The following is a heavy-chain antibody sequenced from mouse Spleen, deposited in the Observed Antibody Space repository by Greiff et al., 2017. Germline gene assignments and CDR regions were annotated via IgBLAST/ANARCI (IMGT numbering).Heavy chain of an antibody. CDR1: GYTFTSYW. J-gene: IGHJ4*01. Sequence: VQLQQPGAELVKPGASVKMSCKASGYTFTSYWITWVKQRPGQGLEWIGDIYPGSGSTNYNEKFKRKATLTVDTSSSTAYMQLSSLTSEDSAVYYCARFYDGYYVDAMDYWGQGTSVTVSS. D-gene: IGHD2-3*01. CDR3: ARFYDGYYVDAMDY. V-gene: IGHV1-55*01. CDR2: IYPGSGST.